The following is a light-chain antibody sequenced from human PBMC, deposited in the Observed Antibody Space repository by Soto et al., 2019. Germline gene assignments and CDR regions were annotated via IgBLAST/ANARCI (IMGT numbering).Light chain of an antibody. V-gene: IGKV1-5*03. Sequence: DLQMTQSPSTLSASVGDRVTITCRASQNIRSELAWYQQKPGKAPKLLIYKASSLDSGVPSRFSGSGSGTEFTLTVSSLQPDDFATYYCLQYLNYPLTFGGGTKVEIK. CDR2: KAS. CDR1: QNIRSE. J-gene: IGKJ4*01. CDR3: LQYLNYPLT.